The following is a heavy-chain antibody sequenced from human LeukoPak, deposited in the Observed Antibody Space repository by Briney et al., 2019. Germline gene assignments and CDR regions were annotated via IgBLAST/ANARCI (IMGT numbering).Heavy chain of an antibody. D-gene: IGHD3-22*01. CDR3: ASPHLDYYDSSGYSY. V-gene: IGHV4-34*01. CDR1: GGSFSGYY. Sequence: SETLSLTCAVYGGSFSGYYWSWIRQPPGKGLEWIGEINHSGSTNYNPSLKGRVTISVDTSKNQFSLKLSSVTAADTAVYYCASPHLDYYDSSGYSYWGQGTLVTVSS. J-gene: IGHJ4*02. CDR2: INHSGST.